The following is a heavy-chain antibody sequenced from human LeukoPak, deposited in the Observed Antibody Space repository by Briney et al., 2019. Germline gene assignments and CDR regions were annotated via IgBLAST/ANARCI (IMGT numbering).Heavy chain of an antibody. V-gene: IGHV4-59*12. D-gene: IGHD3-10*01. CDR2: IYYSGST. J-gene: IGHJ4*02. CDR3: ARARREGFGEFFVLRTRYYFDY. CDR1: GGSISSYY. Sequence: SETLSLTCTVSGGSISSYYWSWIRQPPGKGLEWIGYIYYSGSTNYNPSLKSRVTISVDTSKKQFSLKLSSVTAADTAVYYCARARREGFGEFFVLRTRYYFDYWGQGTLVTVSS.